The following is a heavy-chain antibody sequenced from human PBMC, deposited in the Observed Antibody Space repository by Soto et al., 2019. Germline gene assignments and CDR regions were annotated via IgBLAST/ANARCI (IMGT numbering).Heavy chain of an antibody. J-gene: IGHJ6*02. D-gene: IGHD1-26*01. CDR1: GYTFTGYY. CDR2: INPNSGDT. V-gene: IGHV1-2*02. Sequence: GASAKASCKASGYTFTGYYVHWVRQAPGQGLEWMGWINPNSGDTYLAQRFQGRVTMNRDTSIGTAYMELRGLTSDDTAEYYCAKGGAIVAAGTRVYLYNAMDVWGQGTTVTVSS. CDR3: AKGGAIVAAGTRVYLYNAMDV.